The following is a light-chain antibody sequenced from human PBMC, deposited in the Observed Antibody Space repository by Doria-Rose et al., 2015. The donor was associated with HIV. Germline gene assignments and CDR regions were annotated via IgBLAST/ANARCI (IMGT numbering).Light chain of an antibody. Sequence: EIVLTQSPGTLSLSPGDRATLSCRASQRASANYLAWYQQRPGQSPRLLIYGASSMTSDIPDRFSGSGSGTAFTVAVSRLEPEDFAVDYCHQYASSRSFGQGTKVEIK. V-gene: IGKV3-20*01. J-gene: IGKJ1*01. CDR2: GAS. CDR1: QRASANY. CDR3: HQYASSRS.